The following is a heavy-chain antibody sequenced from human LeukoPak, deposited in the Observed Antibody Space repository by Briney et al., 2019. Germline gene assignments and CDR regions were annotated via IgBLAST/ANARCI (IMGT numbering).Heavy chain of an antibody. Sequence: PGGSLRLSCAASGFTFSSYAMSWVRQAPGKGLEWVSAISGSGGSTYYADSVKGRFTISRDNSKNTLYLQMNSLRAEDTAVYFCARDSPYSLWASFDPWGQGTLVIVSS. J-gene: IGHJ5*02. CDR2: ISGSGGST. D-gene: IGHD4-11*01. V-gene: IGHV3-23*01. CDR3: ARDSPYSLWASFDP. CDR1: GFTFSSYA.